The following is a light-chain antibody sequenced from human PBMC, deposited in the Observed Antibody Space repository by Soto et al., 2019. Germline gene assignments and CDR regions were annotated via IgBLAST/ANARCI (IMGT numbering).Light chain of an antibody. CDR1: QTISSW. CDR2: KAS. V-gene: IGKV1-5*03. J-gene: IGKJ1*01. Sequence: DIQMTQSPSTLSVSVGEIVTITCRASQTISSWLAWYQQKPGKAPKLLIYKASTLKSGVPSRFSGSGSGTEFTLTISSLQPDDFATYYCQHYNSYSEAFGQGTKVE. CDR3: QHYNSYSEA.